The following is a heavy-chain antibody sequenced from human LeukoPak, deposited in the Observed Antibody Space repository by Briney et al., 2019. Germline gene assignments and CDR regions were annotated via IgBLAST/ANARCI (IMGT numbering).Heavy chain of an antibody. CDR2: INPNSGGT. CDR1: RYTFTGYY. V-gene: IGHV1-2*02. D-gene: IGHD6-19*01. CDR3: ARVLPWLVRNWFDP. J-gene: IGHJ5*02. Sequence: ASVKVSCKASRYTFTGYYMHWVRQAPGQGREWMGWINPNSGGTNYAQKFQGRVTMTRDTSISTAYMELSRLRSDDTDVYYCARVLPWLVRNWFDPWGQGALVTVSS.